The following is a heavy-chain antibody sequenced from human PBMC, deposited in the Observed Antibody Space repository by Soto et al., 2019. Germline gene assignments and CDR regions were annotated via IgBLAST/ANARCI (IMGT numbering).Heavy chain of an antibody. CDR2: INPGGGRT. V-gene: IGHV1-46*01. Sequence: GASVKVSCKASGYTFTSYYIHWVRQAPGQGLEWVAMINPGGGRTKNAQMFQGRVTLTRDTSAGTVDMELSSLTSDDTAVYYYARGPSCGGDCYLFDYWGQGSLVTV. D-gene: IGHD2-21*02. CDR3: ARGPSCGGDCYLFDY. CDR1: GYTFTSYY. J-gene: IGHJ4*02.